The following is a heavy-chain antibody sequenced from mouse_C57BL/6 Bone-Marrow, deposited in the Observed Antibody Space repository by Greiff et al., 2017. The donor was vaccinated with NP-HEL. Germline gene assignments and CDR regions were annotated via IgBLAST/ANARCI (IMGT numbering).Heavy chain of an antibody. CDR1: GYTFTGYW. J-gene: IGHJ4*01. Sequence: VKLQQSGAELMKPGASVKLSCKATGYTFTGYWIEWVKQRPGHGLEWIGEILPGSGSTNYNEKFKGKATFTAGTSSNTAYMQISSLTTEDSAIYYCADDSSGYYAMDYWGQGTSVTVSS. CDR3: ADDSSGYYAMDY. V-gene: IGHV1-9*01. D-gene: IGHD3-2*02. CDR2: ILPGSGST.